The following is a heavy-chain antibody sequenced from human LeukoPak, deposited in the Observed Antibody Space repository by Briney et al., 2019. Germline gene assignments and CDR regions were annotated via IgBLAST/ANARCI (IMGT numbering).Heavy chain of an antibody. J-gene: IGHJ4*02. CDR1: GXTLNNYN. V-gene: IGHV3-48*02. Sequence: GGSLRLSCSASGXTLNNYNVNWVRQAPGKGLEWISYISSSSKTIYYADSVKGRFTISRDNAKNSLHLQMNSLRDEDTAVYYCARVRSAGDCDYWGQGTLVTVSS. D-gene: IGHD1-26*01. CDR3: ARVRSAGDCDY. CDR2: ISSSSKTI.